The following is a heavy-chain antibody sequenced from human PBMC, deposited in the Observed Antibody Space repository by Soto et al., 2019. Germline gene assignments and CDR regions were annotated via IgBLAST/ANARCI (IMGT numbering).Heavy chain of an antibody. J-gene: IGHJ6*03. CDR1: GGSFSGYY. CDR2: INHSENT. V-gene: IGHV4-34*01. Sequence: QVQLQQWGAGLLKPSETLSLTCAVYGGSFSGYYWSWIRQSPGKGLEWIGEINHSENTNYNPSLKSRVTMSVDTSKNQFSLHLSSVTAADTAVYYCARCVGYYYTDVWDKGTTVTVSS. CDR3: ARCVGYYYTDV. D-gene: IGHD1-26*01.